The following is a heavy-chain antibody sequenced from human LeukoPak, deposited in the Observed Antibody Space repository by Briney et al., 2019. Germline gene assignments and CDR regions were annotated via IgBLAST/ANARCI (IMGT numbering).Heavy chain of an antibody. CDR3: ARREYSSGPLA. J-gene: IGHJ5*02. D-gene: IGHD6-19*01. CDR1: GFTVSSNY. CDR2: IYSGGST. Sequence: GGSLRLSCAASGFTVSSNYMSWVRQAPGKGLEWVSVIYSGGSTYYADSVKGRFTISRDNSKNTPYLQMNSLRAEDTAVYYCARREYSSGPLAWGQGTLVTVSS. V-gene: IGHV3-53*01.